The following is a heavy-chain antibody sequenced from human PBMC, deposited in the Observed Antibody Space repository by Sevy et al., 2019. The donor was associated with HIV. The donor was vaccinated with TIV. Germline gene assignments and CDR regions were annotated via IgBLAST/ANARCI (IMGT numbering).Heavy chain of an antibody. D-gene: IGHD3-22*01. Sequence: SETLSLTCTVSGGSISSGDYYWSWIRQPPGKGLEWTGYIYYSGSTYYNPSLKSRVTISVDTSKNQFSLKLSSVTAADTAVYYCARDELLYYDSSGQRVENWGQGTLVTVSS. CDR1: GGSISSGDYY. CDR2: IYYSGST. CDR3: ARDELLYYDSSGQRVEN. J-gene: IGHJ4*02. V-gene: IGHV4-30-4*01.